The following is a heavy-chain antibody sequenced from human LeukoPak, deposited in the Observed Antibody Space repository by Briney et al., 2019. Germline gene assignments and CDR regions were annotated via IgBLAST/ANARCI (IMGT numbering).Heavy chain of an antibody. CDR3: AVRVGGYDSEWFDP. CDR2: IYHSGST. CDR1: GYSISSGYY. V-gene: IGHV4-38-2*01. D-gene: IGHD5-12*01. J-gene: IGHJ5*02. Sequence: PSETLSLTRAVSGYSISSGYYWGWIRQPPGKGLEWIGSIYHSGSTYYNPSLKSRVTISVDTSRNQFSLKLSSVTAADTAVYYCAVRVGGYDSEWFDPWGQGTLVTVSS.